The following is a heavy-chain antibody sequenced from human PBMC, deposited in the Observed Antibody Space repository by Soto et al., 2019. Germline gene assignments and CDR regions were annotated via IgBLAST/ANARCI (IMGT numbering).Heavy chain of an antibody. J-gene: IGHJ4*02. Sequence: EVQLAESGGGLVQPGGSLRLSCTASGFTFSSYPMHWVRQAPGKGLEYVSAISTNGGSTYYVNSVKGRFTISRDNSKNTLYLQMGSLRPEDMAMYCCARGLGSSRSWDYFDYWGRGTLVTVSS. D-gene: IGHD6-13*01. V-gene: IGHV3-64*01. CDR1: GFTFSSYP. CDR3: ARGLGSSRSWDYFDY. CDR2: ISTNGGST.